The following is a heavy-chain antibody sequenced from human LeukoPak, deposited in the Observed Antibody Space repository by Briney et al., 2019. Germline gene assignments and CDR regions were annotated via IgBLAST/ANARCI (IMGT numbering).Heavy chain of an antibody. CDR2: IYSGGST. Sequence: GGSLRLSCAASGFTVSSNYMSWVRQAPGKGLEWVSVIYSGGSTYYADSVKGRFTISRDNSKNTLYLQMHSVRGEDTAVYYCARVTMVRGFDYWGQGTLVTVSS. CDR3: ARVTMVRGFDY. J-gene: IGHJ4*02. V-gene: IGHV3-66*01. D-gene: IGHD3-10*01. CDR1: GFTVSSNY.